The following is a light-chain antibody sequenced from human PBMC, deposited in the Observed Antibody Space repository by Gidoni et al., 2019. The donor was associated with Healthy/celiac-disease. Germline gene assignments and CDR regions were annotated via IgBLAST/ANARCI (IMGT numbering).Light chain of an antibody. Sequence: EIVLTQSPATLSLSPGERATLSCRASQSVSSYVAWYQQKPGQAPRLLIYDASNRATGIPARFSGRGSGTDFTLTISNLEPEDFVVYYCQQRSNWPLTFXGXTKVEI. CDR1: QSVSSY. J-gene: IGKJ4*01. V-gene: IGKV3-11*01. CDR2: DAS. CDR3: QQRSNWPLT.